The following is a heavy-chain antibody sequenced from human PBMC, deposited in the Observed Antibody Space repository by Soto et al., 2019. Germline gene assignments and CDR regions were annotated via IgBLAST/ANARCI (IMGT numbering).Heavy chain of an antibody. D-gene: IGHD3-22*01. CDR2: IGTAGDT. CDR3: ARSAYDSSGYYPDDAFDI. J-gene: IGHJ3*02. V-gene: IGHV3-13*01. CDR1: GFTFSSYD. Sequence: GGSLRLSCAASGFTFSSYDMHWVRQATGKGLEWVSAIGTAGDTYYPGSVKGRFTIPRENAKNSLYLQMNSLRAGDTAVYYCARSAYDSSGYYPDDAFDIWGQGTMVTVSS.